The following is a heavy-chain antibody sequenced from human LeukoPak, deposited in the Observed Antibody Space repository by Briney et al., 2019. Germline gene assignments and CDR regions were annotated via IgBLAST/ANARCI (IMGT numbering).Heavy chain of an antibody. CDR1: GFTFSSYG. J-gene: IGHJ4*02. CDR2: ISYDGSNK. V-gene: IGHV3-30*18. CDR3: AKGDYGDSFDY. Sequence: PGGSLRLSCAASGFTFSSYGMHWVRQAPGKGLKWVAVISYDGSNKYYADSVKGRLTISRDNSKNTLYLQMNSLRAEDTAVYYCAKGDYGDSFDYWGQGTLVTVSS. D-gene: IGHD4-17*01.